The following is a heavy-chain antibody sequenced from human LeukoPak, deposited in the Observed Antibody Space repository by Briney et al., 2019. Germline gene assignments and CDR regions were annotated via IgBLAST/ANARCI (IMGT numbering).Heavy chain of an antibody. V-gene: IGHV3-21*01. CDR2: ISSSSSYI. J-gene: IGHJ3*02. CDR3: ARDRNYYDPGAFDI. Sequence: GGSLRLSCAASGFTFSSYSMNWVRQAPGKGLEWVSSISSSSSYIYYADSVRGRFTISRDSAKNSLYLQMNSLRAEDTAVYYCARDRNYYDPGAFDIWGQGTMVTVSS. CDR1: GFTFSSYS. D-gene: IGHD3-22*01.